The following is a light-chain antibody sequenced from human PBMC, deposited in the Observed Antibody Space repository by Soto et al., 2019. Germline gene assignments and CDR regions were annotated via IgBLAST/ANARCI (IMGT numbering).Light chain of an antibody. J-gene: IGKJ1*01. Sequence: EMVLTQSPATLSVSLGDISTLSFRASQSVSLSLAWYQMRPGQPPRLLIYGASTRATDIPARFSGSGSGTDFTLTISSLETEDFAVYYCQQSSNWQTFGQGTKVDIK. CDR1: QSVSLS. V-gene: IGKV3-15*01. CDR2: GAS. CDR3: QQSSNWQT.